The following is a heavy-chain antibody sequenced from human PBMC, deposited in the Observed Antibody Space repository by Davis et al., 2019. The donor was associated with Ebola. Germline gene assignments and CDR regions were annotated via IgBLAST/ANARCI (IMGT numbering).Heavy chain of an antibody. D-gene: IGHD3-3*01. CDR3: TTDLFAYYDFWSGYLWVDY. CDR2: IKSKTDGGTT. CDR1: GFTFSNAW. Sequence: GESLKISCAASGFTFSNAWMSWVRQAPGKGLEWVGRIKSKTDGGTTDYAAPVKGRFTISRDDSKNTLYLQMNSLKTEDTAVYYCTTDLFAYYDFWSGYLWVDYWGQGTLVTVSS. V-gene: IGHV3-15*01. J-gene: IGHJ4*02.